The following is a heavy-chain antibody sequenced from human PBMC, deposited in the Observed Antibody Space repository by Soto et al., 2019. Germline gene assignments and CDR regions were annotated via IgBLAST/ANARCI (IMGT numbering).Heavy chain of an antibody. CDR2: ISYDGSNK. CDR3: AKDAKNYDFWSGYYFRGYYFDY. V-gene: IGHV3-30*18. J-gene: IGHJ4*02. CDR1: GVTCSSYG. Sequence: XGALKVSCSASGVTCSSYGMHWVRQAPGKGLDWVAVISYDGSNKYYADSVKGRFTISRDNSKNTLYLQMNSLRAEDTAVYYCAKDAKNYDFWSGYYFRGYYFDYWGQGTLVTVSS. D-gene: IGHD3-3*01.